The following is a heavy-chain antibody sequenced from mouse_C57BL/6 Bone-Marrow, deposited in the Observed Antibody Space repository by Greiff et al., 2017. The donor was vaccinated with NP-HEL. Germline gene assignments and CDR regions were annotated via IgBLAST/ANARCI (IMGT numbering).Heavy chain of an antibody. CDR1: GFNIKDDY. Sequence: EVKLQESGAELVRPGASVKLSCTASGFNIKDDYMHWVKQRPEQGLEWIGWIDPENGDTEYASKFQGKATITADTSSNTAYLQLSSLTSEDTAVYYCTKVWDWYFDVWGTGTTVTVSS. J-gene: IGHJ1*03. CDR2: IDPENGDT. CDR3: TKVWDWYFDV. V-gene: IGHV14-4*01.